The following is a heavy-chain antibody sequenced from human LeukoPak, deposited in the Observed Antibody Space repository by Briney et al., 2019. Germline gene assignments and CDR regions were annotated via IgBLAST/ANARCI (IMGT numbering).Heavy chain of an antibody. CDR2: ISWNSGSI. D-gene: IGHD3-10*01. CDR1: GFSFDDYA. V-gene: IGHV3-9*01. CDR3: ARSTMVRGVISFFQH. J-gene: IGHJ1*01. Sequence: GGSLRLSCAASGFSFDDYAMHWVRQAPGKGLEWVSGISWNSGSIGYADSVKGRFTISRDNSKNTLYLQMNSLRAEDTAVYYCARSTMVRGVISFFQHWGQGTLVTVSS.